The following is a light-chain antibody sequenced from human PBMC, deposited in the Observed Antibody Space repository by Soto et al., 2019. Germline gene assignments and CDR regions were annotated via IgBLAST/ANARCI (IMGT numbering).Light chain of an antibody. V-gene: IGKV3-15*01. CDR2: GAS. Sequence: IVMTQSPVTMSVSPGERTTLYCRASQSISTNLAWYQQKPGQAPRLLIYGASTRATGIPARFSGGGSGTEFTLTISSLQSEDVAVYYCQHYNNWPPCTFGQGTKVETK. J-gene: IGKJ1*01. CDR3: QHYNNWPPCT. CDR1: QSISTN.